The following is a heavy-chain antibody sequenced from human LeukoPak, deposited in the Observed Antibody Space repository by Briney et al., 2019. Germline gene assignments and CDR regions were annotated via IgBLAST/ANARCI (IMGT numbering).Heavy chain of an antibody. CDR2: FDPEDGET. D-gene: IGHD2-21*02. CDR3: ATYCGGDCYPFNWFDP. CDR1: GYTLTELS. V-gene: IGHV1-24*01. Sequence: ASVKVSCKVSGYTLTELSMHWVRQAPGKGVEWMGGFDPEDGETIYAQKFQGRVTMTEDTSTDTAYMELSSLRSEDTAVYYCATYCGGDCYPFNWFDPWGQGTLVTVSS. J-gene: IGHJ5*02.